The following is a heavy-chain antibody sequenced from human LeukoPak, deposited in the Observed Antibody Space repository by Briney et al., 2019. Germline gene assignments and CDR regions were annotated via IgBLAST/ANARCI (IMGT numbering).Heavy chain of an antibody. J-gene: IGHJ5*02. Sequence: GGSLRLSCAASGFTFSNYEMNWVRQAPGKGLEWVSYISSGGSTIIYADSVKGRFTISRDNAKNSLYLQMNSLRAEDTAVYYCARGGAARPNWFDPWGQGTLVTVSS. CDR1: GFTFSNYE. CDR2: ISSGGSTI. CDR3: ARGGAARPNWFDP. V-gene: IGHV3-48*03. D-gene: IGHD6-6*01.